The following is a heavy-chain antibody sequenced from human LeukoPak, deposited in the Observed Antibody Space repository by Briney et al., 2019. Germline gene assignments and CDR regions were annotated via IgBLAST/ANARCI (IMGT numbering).Heavy chain of an antibody. J-gene: IGHJ4*02. CDR3: AREGGFYCSSTSCYYY. D-gene: IGHD2-2*01. CDR2: XXPSGGST. V-gene: IGHV1-46*01. CDR1: GYTFTSYY. Sequence: ASVKVSCKASGYTFTSYYMHWVRQAPGQGLEXXXXXXPSGGSTSYAQKFQGRVTMTRDTSTSTVYMELSSLRSEDTAVYYCAREGGFYCSSTSCYYYWGQGTLVTVSS.